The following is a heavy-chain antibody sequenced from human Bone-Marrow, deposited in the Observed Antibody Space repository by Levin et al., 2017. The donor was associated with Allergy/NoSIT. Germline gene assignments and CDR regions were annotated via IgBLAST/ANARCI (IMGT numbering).Heavy chain of an antibody. CDR3: AISLTRYNWFDP. Sequence: SETLSLTCAVYGGSFSGYYWSWIRQPPGKGLEWIGEINHSGSTNYNPSLKSRVTISVDTSKNQFSLKLSSVTAADTAVYYCAISLTRYNWFDPWGQGTLVTVSS. CDR1: GGSFSGYY. CDR2: INHSGST. J-gene: IGHJ5*02. V-gene: IGHV4-34*01.